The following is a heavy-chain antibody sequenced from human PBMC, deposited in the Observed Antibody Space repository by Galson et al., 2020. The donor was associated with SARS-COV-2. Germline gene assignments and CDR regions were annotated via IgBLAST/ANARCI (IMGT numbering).Heavy chain of an antibody. V-gene: IGHV1-2*02. Sequence: ASVKVSCKASGYTFTGYYMHWVRQAPGQGLEWMGWINPNSGGTNYAQKFQGRVAMTRDTSISTAYMELSRLRSDDTAVYYCARVSTMVRGVNSNWFDPWGQGTLVTVSS. CDR1: GYTFTGYY. CDR3: ARVSTMVRGVNSNWFDP. J-gene: IGHJ5*02. CDR2: INPNSGGT. D-gene: IGHD3-10*01.